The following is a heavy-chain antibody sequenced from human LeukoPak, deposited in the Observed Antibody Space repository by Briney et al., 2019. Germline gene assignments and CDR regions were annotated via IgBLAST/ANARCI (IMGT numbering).Heavy chain of an antibody. CDR3: ASQYTSSRIFDD. D-gene: IGHD6-13*01. CDR2: ISSSSTYI. V-gene: IGHV3-21*01. Sequence: GGSLRLSCAASGFTFSSYSMSWVRQAPGKGLEWVSSISSSSTYIYYADSVKGRFTVSRDNAKNSLYLQMNSLRAEDTAVYFCASQYTSSRIFDDWGQGTLVTVSS. J-gene: IGHJ4*02. CDR1: GFTFSSYS.